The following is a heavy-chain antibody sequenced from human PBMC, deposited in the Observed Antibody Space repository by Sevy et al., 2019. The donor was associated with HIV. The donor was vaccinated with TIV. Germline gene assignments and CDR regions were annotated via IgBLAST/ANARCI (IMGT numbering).Heavy chain of an antibody. Sequence: GESLKISCTCSGFTLSTYWMHWVRQIPGKGLDWVSHINNNGSVTHYADSVKGRFTISRDNVKNTLYLQMKNLRAEDTAVYYCARGIGSSGGYWGQGTLVTVSS. J-gene: IGHJ4*02. CDR1: GFTLSTYW. CDR2: INNNGSVT. CDR3: ARGIGSSGGY. V-gene: IGHV3-74*01. D-gene: IGHD6-6*01.